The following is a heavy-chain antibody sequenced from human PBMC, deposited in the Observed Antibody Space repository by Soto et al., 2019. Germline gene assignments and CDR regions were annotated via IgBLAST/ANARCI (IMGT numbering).Heavy chain of an antibody. J-gene: IGHJ4*02. D-gene: IGHD6-19*01. Sequence: QVQLVESGGGVVQPGRSLRLSCAASGFTFSSYGMHWVRQAPGKGLEWVAVIWYDGSNKYYADSVKGRFTISRDNSKNTLYLQMNGLRAEDTAVYYCARVRAVAGIFYDYWGQGTLVTVSS. CDR1: GFTFSSYG. V-gene: IGHV3-33*01. CDR3: ARVRAVAGIFYDY. CDR2: IWYDGSNK.